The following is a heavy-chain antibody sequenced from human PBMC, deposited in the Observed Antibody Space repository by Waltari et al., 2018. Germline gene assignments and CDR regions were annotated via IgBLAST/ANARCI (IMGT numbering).Heavy chain of an antibody. Sequence: EVQLVESGGGLVQPGGSLRLSCAASGFTFSSYWMTWVRQAPGKGLVWCSGINSDESGTSYADSVKGRFTISRDNAKNTLYLQMNSLRAEDTAVYYCVKGWFYGMDVWGQGTTVTVSS. J-gene: IGHJ6*02. D-gene: IGHD6-19*01. CDR3: VKGWFYGMDV. CDR1: GFTFSSYW. V-gene: IGHV3-74*01. CDR2: INSDESGT.